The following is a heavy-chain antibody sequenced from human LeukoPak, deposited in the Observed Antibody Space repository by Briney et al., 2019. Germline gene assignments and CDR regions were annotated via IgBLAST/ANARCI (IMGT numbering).Heavy chain of an antibody. Sequence: PGGSLRLSCAASGFTFSSYAMCWVRQAPGKGLEWVSAISGSGGSTYYADSVKGRFTISRDNAKNSLYLQMNSLGAEDTALYYCARGRGCSSLSCYPDYWGQGTLVTVSS. D-gene: IGHD2-2*01. J-gene: IGHJ4*02. CDR2: ISGSGGST. CDR3: ARGRGCSSLSCYPDY. CDR1: GFTFSSYA. V-gene: IGHV3-23*01.